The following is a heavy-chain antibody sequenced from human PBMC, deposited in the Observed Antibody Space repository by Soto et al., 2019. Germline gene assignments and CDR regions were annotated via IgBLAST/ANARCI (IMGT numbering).Heavy chain of an antibody. V-gene: IGHV4-30-2*01. J-gene: IGHJ4*02. CDR3: ARGRWVGAVIYYGSGSYLGY. D-gene: IGHD3-10*01. CDR1: GGSISSGGYF. Sequence: SETLSVTCAVAGGSISSGGYFWSWIRQPPGKGLEWIGYIYHSGSTYYNPSLKSRVTISVDTSKNQFSLKLSSVTAADTAVYYCARGRWVGAVIYYGSGSYLGYWGQGTLVTVSS. CDR2: IYHSGST.